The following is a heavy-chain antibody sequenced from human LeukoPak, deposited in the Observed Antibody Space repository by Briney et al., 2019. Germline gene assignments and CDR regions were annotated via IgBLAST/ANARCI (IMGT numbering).Heavy chain of an antibody. D-gene: IGHD3-22*01. V-gene: IGHV4-34*01. Sequence: SETLSLTCAVYGGSFSGYYWSWIRQPPGKGLEWIGEINHSGSTNYNPSLKSRVTISVDTSKNQFSLKLSSVTAADTAVYYCARYYYDSSGYYHPVDYWGQGTLVTVSS. CDR1: GGSFSGYY. J-gene: IGHJ4*02. CDR2: INHSGST. CDR3: ARYYYDSSGYYHPVDY.